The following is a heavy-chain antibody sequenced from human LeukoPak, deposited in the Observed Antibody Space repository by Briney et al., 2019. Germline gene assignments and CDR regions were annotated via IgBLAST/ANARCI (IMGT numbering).Heavy chain of an antibody. V-gene: IGHV1-2*06. CDR3: AREDNLGSGSSPNDY. Sequence: ASVKVSCKASGYTFSGYYMNWVRQAPGQGLEWMGRINPNSGGTNYARKFQGRVTMTRDTSISTAYMELSRLRSDDTAVYYCAREDNLGSGSSPNDYWGQGTLVTVSS. D-gene: IGHD6-19*01. CDR2: INPNSGGT. J-gene: IGHJ4*02. CDR1: GYTFSGYY.